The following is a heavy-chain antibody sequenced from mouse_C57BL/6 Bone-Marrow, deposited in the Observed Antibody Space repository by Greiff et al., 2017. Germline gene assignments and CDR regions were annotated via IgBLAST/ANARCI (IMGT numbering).Heavy chain of an antibody. D-gene: IGHD1-1*01. V-gene: IGHV1-69*01. CDR3: AREGNYGSSYDFDY. CDR2: IDPSDSYT. Sequence: QVQLKQPGAELVMPGASVKLSCKASGYTFTSYWMHWVKQRPGQGLDWIGEIDPSDSYTNYNQKFKGKSTFTVDKASTTAYMQISSLTSEDSAVYYCAREGNYGSSYDFDYWGQGTTLTVSS. J-gene: IGHJ2*01. CDR1: GYTFTSYW.